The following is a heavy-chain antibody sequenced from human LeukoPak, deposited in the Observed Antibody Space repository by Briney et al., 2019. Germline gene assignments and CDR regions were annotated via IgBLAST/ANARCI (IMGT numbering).Heavy chain of an antibody. CDR1: GGSISSYY. CDR3: ARWRGGRPAPGGFDY. V-gene: IGHV4-59*01. J-gene: IGHJ4*02. Sequence: SETLSLTCTVSGGSISSYYWSWIRQPPGKGLEWIGYIYYSGSTNYNPSLKSRVTISVDTSKNQFSLKLSSVTAADTAVYYCARWRGGRPAPGGFDYWGQGTLVTVSS. D-gene: IGHD2-15*01. CDR2: IYYSGST.